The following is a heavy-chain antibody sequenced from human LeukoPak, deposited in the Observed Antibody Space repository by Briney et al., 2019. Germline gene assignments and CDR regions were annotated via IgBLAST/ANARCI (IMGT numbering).Heavy chain of an antibody. V-gene: IGHV4-30-2*01. Sequence: PSETLSPTCAVSGGSISSGGYSWSWIRQPPGKGLEWIGYIYHSGSTYYNPSLKSRVTISVDRSKNQFSLKLSSVTAADTAVYYCARERDYYYGMDVWGQGTTVTVSS. J-gene: IGHJ6*02. CDR3: ARERDYYYGMDV. CDR2: IYHSGST. CDR1: GGSISSGGYS.